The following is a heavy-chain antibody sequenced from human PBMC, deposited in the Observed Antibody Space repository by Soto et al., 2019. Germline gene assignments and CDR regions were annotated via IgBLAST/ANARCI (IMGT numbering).Heavy chain of an antibody. Sequence: SQTLSLTCAISGDSVSSNSAAWNWIRQSPSRGLEWLGRTYYRSKWYNDYAVSVKSRITINPDTSMNQFSLQLNSVTPEDTAVYYCARDWWYYSSSWYGMDVWGQGTTVTVSS. D-gene: IGHD6-13*01. CDR1: GDSVSSNSAA. J-gene: IGHJ6*02. V-gene: IGHV6-1*01. CDR3: ARDWWYYSSSWYGMDV. CDR2: TYYRSKWYN.